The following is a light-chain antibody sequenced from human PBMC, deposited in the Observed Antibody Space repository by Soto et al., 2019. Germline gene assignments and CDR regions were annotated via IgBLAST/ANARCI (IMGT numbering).Light chain of an antibody. J-gene: IGKJ1*01. Sequence: DIQMTQSPSTLSASVGDRGTITCRASQSISTWLAWYQQEPGKAPKLLIHKASSLQSGVPSRFSGSGSGTDFTLTISSLHPDDFATYYCQQYNSYSPTFGQGTKVDIK. V-gene: IGKV1-5*03. CDR3: QQYNSYSPT. CDR2: KAS. CDR1: QSISTW.